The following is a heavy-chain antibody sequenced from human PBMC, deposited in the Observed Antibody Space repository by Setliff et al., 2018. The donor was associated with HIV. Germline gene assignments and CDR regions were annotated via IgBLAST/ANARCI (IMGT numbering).Heavy chain of an antibody. Sequence: PGGSLRLSCAASGFTFNKYVMSWVRQAPGKGLEWDSAMSDTGGSTFYADSVKGRFTISRDNSKNTLYLQMNGLRVEDTAVYYCAKDGISGGAYPPYYFDYWGHGTLVTVSS. CDR2: MSDTGGST. J-gene: IGHJ4*01. CDR3: AKDGISGGAYPPYYFDY. CDR1: GFTFNKYV. V-gene: IGHV3-23*01. D-gene: IGHD2-15*01.